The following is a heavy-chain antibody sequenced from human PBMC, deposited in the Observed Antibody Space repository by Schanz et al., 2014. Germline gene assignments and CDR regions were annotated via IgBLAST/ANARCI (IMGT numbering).Heavy chain of an antibody. J-gene: IGHJ6*02. V-gene: IGHV3-48*01. CDR1: GFSFSSYS. D-gene: IGHD3-10*01. CDR3: ARDFDDRRGYGSGYCLGDCMDV. Sequence: EADLVESGGGLIQRGESLRLSCSASGFSFSSYSMNWVRQAPGKGLEWLSYIDGKSTTVYYADSVKGRFTVSRDNAKNSLYLQMNSLRAEDTAVYYCARDFDDRRGYGSGYCLGDCMDVWGQGTTXTVSS. CDR2: IDGKSTTV.